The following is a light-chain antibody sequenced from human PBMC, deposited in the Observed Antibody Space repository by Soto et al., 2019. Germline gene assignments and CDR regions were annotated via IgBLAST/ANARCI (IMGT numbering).Light chain of an antibody. CDR1: SSDVGGYNY. Sequence: QSALTQPASVSGSPGQSIAISCTGTSSDVGGYNYVSWYQQLPGKAPKLLISEVSNRPSGASHRFPGSKSGNPASLTISGLQAEDEADYYCSSYRTGGPFVFGTGTKVTVL. J-gene: IGLJ1*01. V-gene: IGLV2-14*01. CDR3: SSYRTGGPFV. CDR2: EVS.